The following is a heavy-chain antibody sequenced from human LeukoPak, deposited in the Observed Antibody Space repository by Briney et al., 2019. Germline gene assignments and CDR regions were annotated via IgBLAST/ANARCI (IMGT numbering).Heavy chain of an antibody. CDR3: ARDWSLVEATYTRFDP. J-gene: IGHJ5*02. Sequence: ASVKVSCKASGYTFTSYGISWVRQAPGQGLEWMGWISAYNGNTNYAQKLQGRVTMTTDTSTSTAYMELRSLRSDDTAVYYCARDWSLVEATYTRFDPWGQGTLVTVSS. D-gene: IGHD1-26*01. CDR1: GYTFTSYG. V-gene: IGHV1-18*01. CDR2: ISAYNGNT.